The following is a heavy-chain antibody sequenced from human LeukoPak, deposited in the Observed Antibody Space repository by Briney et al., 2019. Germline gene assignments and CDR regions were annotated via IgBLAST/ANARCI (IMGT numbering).Heavy chain of an antibody. CDR3: ASEGNTAMATGAFDI. CDR2: IKQDGSEK. J-gene: IGHJ3*02. Sequence: GGSLRLSCAASGFTFSSYWMSWVLQAPGKGLEWVANIKQDGSEKYYVDSVKGRFTISRDNAKNSLYLQMNSLRAEDTAVYYCASEGNTAMATGAFDIWGQGTMVTVSS. CDR1: GFTFSSYW. D-gene: IGHD5-18*01. V-gene: IGHV3-7*03.